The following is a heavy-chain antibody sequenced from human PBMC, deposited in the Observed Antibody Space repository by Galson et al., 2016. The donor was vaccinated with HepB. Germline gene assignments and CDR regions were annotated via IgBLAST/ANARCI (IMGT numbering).Heavy chain of an antibody. J-gene: IGHJ4*02. Sequence: SLRLSCAASGFTFSRHWMSWVRQAPGKGLEWVACINYDGSAKYYVDSVKGRFTTSRDNAKNSLYLQMNSLTAEDTAVYSCAALDTASFRDEGGYWGQGSLGTVSS. CDR1: GFTFSRHW. CDR3: AALDTASFRDEGGY. D-gene: IGHD5-18*01. V-gene: IGHV3-7*02. CDR2: INYDGSAK.